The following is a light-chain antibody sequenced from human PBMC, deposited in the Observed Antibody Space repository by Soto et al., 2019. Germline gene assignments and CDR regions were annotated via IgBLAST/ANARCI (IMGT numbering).Light chain of an antibody. Sequence: QSVLTQPPSVSGAPGQRVTISCTGSSSNIGAGYDVRWYQQLPGTAPKLLIYDNNNRPSGVPDRFSGSKSGTSASLAITGLQAEDEADYYCQSYDSSLSGYVFGTGTKVT. J-gene: IGLJ1*01. CDR1: SSNIGAGYD. CDR2: DNN. V-gene: IGLV1-40*01. CDR3: QSYDSSLSGYV.